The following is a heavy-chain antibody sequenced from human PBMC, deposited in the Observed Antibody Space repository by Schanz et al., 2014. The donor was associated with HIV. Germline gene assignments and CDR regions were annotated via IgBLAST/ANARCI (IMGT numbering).Heavy chain of an antibody. CDR2: ISYDGVNK. Sequence: QVQLVESGGGVVQPGRSLRLSCVASGFSFDSYGMHWVRQAPGKGLEWVAVISYDGVNKHFADSVKGRFTISRDNSKNTLYLQVKRLRTEDTAVYYCARGRRGAVAGSSDYWGQGTLVTVSS. CDR1: GFSFDSYG. V-gene: IGHV3-30*03. J-gene: IGHJ4*02. CDR3: ARGRRGAVAGSSDY. D-gene: IGHD6-19*01.